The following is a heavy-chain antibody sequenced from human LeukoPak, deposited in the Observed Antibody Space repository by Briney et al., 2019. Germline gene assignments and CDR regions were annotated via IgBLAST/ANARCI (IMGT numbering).Heavy chain of an antibody. V-gene: IGHV4-34*01. CDR1: GGSFSGYY. Sequence: SETLSLTCAVYGGSFSGYYWSWIRQPPGKGLEWIGEINHSGSTNYNPSLKSRVTISVGTSKNQFSLKLSSVTAADTAVYYCARARPAHYYYDSSGYYDYWGQGTLVTVSS. J-gene: IGHJ4*02. D-gene: IGHD3-22*01. CDR2: INHSGST. CDR3: ARARPAHYYYDSSGYYDY.